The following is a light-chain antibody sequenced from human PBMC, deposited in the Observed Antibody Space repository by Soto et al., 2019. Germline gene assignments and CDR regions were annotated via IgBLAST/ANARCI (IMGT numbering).Light chain of an antibody. Sequence: EIVLTQSPGTLSLSPGERATLSCRASQSVGSDLVWYQQKPGQTPRLLIYGASSKATGIPDRFSGSGSGTDFSLTINRLEPEDFAVYYCQQYTSSPLTFGGGTKVEIK. CDR3: QQYTSSPLT. V-gene: IGKV3-20*01. J-gene: IGKJ4*01. CDR2: GAS. CDR1: QSVGSD.